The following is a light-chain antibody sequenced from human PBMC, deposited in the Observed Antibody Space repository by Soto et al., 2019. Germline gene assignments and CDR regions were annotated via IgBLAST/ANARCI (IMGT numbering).Light chain of an antibody. J-gene: IGKJ1*01. CDR3: QQSSTYPWT. CDR2: GAS. Sequence: DIQMTQSPSTLSASVGDRVTITCRASQSISTWLTWYQQKPGKAPKVLIYGASSLESGVPSRFSGSGSGTEFTFTITSLQPGDSATYYCQQSSTYPWTLGQGTKVDIK. CDR1: QSISTW. V-gene: IGKV1-5*01.